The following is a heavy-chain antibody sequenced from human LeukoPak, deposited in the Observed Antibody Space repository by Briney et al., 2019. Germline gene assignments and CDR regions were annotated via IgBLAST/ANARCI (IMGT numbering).Heavy chain of an antibody. CDR2: IYYSGST. CDR3: TRTNYDSSGTNWFDP. J-gene: IGHJ5*02. V-gene: IGHV4-61*08. D-gene: IGHD3-22*01. Sequence: SQTLSLTCAVSGGSISSGGYSWSWIRQPPGKGLEWIGYIYYSGSTNYNPSLKSRVTISVDTSKNQFSLKLSSVTAADTAVYYCTRTNYDSSGTNWFDPWGQGTLVTVSS. CDR1: GGSISSGGYS.